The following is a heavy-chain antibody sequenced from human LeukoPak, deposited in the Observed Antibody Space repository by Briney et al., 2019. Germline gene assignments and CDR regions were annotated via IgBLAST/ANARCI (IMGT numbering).Heavy chain of an antibody. CDR2: MNPNSGNT. J-gene: IGHJ4*02. V-gene: IGHV1-8*01. D-gene: IGHD2-8*01. CDR1: GYTFTSYD. Sequence: ASVKVSCKASGYTFTSYDINWVRQATGQGLEWMGWMNPNSGNTGYAQKFQGRVTMTRNTSISTAYMELSSLRSEDTAVYYCARTGVGYCTNGVCYEADYWGQGTLVTVSS. CDR3: ARTGVGYCTNGVCYEADY.